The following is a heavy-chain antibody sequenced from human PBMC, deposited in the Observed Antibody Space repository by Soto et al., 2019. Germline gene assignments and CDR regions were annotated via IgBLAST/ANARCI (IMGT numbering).Heavy chain of an antibody. D-gene: IGHD2-15*01. J-gene: IGHJ4*02. CDR2: ISYDGSNK. V-gene: IGHV3-30-3*01. CDR3: ARADPYCSGGSCSHFDY. CDR1: GFTFSSYA. Sequence: GGSLRLSCAASGFTFSSYAMHWVRQAPGKGLEWVAVISYDGSNKYYADSVKGRFTISRDNSKNTLYLQMNSLRAEDTAVYYCARADPYCSGGSCSHFDYWGQGTLVTVSS.